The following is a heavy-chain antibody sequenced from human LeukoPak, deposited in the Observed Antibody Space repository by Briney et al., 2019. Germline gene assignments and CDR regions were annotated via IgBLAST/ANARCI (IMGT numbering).Heavy chain of an antibody. Sequence: SVKVSCKASGGTFSSYAISWVRQAPGQGLEWMGRIIPIFGTANYAQKFQGRVTITTDESTSTAYMELSSLRSEDTAVYYCTSGLYDSSGYYYFLDYWGQGTLVTVSS. D-gene: IGHD3-22*01. V-gene: IGHV1-69*05. CDR3: TSGLYDSSGYYYFLDY. CDR2: IIPIFGTA. CDR1: GGTFSSYA. J-gene: IGHJ4*02.